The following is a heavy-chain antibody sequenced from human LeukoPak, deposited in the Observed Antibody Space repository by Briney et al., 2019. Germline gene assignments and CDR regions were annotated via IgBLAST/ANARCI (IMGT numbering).Heavy chain of an antibody. CDR2: INHSGST. J-gene: IGHJ4*02. CDR3: ARGPVYCSGGNCYAYYFDY. CDR1: GGSFSNYY. Sequence: SETLSLTCAVYGGSFSNYYWNWIRQPPGKGLEWSGEINHSGSTNYNPSLKSRVTISVDTSKNPFSLKLSSVTAADTAIYYCARGPVYCSGGNCYAYYFDYWGRGTLVTVSS. V-gene: IGHV4-34*01. D-gene: IGHD2-15*01.